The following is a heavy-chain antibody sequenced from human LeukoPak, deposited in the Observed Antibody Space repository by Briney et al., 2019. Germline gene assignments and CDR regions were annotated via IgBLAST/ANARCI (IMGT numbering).Heavy chain of an antibody. D-gene: IGHD6-6*01. CDR3: AQLVPGYYFDY. CDR1: GGSISSGPYY. V-gene: IGHV4-61*01. Sequence: SETLSLTCTVSGGSISSGPYYWGWIRQPPGKGLEWIGYIYSSGSTNYNPSLKRRVTISVDTSKNQFSLKVSSVTAADTAVYYCAQLVPGYYFDYWGQGTLVTVSS. J-gene: IGHJ4*02. CDR2: IYSSGST.